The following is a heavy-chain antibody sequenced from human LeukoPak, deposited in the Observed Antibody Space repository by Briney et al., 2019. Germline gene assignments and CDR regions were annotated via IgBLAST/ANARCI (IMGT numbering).Heavy chain of an antibody. CDR1: GFTFSDYA. V-gene: IGHV3-23*01. D-gene: IGHD1-26*01. CDR3: ARDGTRELLSYYYYYMDV. J-gene: IGHJ6*03. Sequence: GGSLRLSCASSGFTFSDYAMNWVRQAPGKGLEWVSAISGSGGSTYYADSVKGRFTISRDNSKNTLYLQMNSLRAEDTAVYYCARDGTRELLSYYYYYMDVWGKGTTVTVSS. CDR2: ISGSGGST.